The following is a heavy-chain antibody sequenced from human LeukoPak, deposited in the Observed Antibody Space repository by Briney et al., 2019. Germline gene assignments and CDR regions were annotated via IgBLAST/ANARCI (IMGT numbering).Heavy chain of an antibody. CDR3: ARGLKGLDY. CDR2: MNPNSGNT. J-gene: IGHJ4*02. CDR1: GYTFTSYA. Sequence: ASVKVSCKASGYTFTSYAMNWVRQATGQGLEWMGWMNPNSGNTGYAQKFQGRVTITRNTSISTAYMELSNLRSEDTAVYYCARGLKGLDYWGQGTLVTVSS. V-gene: IGHV1-8*01.